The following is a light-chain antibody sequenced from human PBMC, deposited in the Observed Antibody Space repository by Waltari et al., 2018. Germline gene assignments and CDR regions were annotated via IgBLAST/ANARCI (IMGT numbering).Light chain of an antibody. J-gene: IGKJ2*01. CDR1: QSLLHSNGYNY. V-gene: IGKV2-28*01. Sequence: DIVMTQSPLSLPVTPVEPASISCRSSQSLLHSNGYNYLDWFLQKPGQSPQLLIYLGSNRASGVPDRFSGSGSGTDFTLTISRVEAEDIGVYYCMQSLQTPDTFGQGTKLDIK. CDR3: MQSLQTPDT. CDR2: LGS.